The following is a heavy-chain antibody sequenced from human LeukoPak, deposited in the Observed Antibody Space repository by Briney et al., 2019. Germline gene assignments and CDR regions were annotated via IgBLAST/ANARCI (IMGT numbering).Heavy chain of an antibody. D-gene: IGHD5-12*01. CDR2: ISAYNGNT. J-gene: IGHJ4*02. CDR1: GYTFTSYG. CDR3: ARVSGGYSGYEQRFDY. V-gene: IGHV1-18*01. Sequence: GASVKVSCKASGYTFTSYGISWVRQAPGQGLEWMGWISAYNGNTNYAQKLQGRVTMTTDTSTSTAYMELRSLRSDDTAVYYCARVSGGYSGYEQRFDYWGQGTLVTVSS.